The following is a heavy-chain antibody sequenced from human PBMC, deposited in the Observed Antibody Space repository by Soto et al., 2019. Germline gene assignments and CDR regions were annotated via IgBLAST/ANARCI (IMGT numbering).Heavy chain of an antibody. Sequence: ASVKVSCKASGYTFTSYDINWVRQATGQGLEWMGWMNPNSGNTGYAQKFQGRVTMTRNTSISTAYMELSSLRSEDTAVYYCARAIVATKPPYYYYYMDVRGKGTTVTVSS. J-gene: IGHJ6*03. V-gene: IGHV1-8*02. CDR1: GYTFTSYD. CDR2: MNPNSGNT. CDR3: ARAIVATKPPYYYYYMDV. D-gene: IGHD5-12*01.